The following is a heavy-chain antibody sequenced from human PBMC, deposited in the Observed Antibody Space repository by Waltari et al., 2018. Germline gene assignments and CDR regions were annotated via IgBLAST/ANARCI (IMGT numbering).Heavy chain of an antibody. D-gene: IGHD6-13*01. CDR2: IYHSGST. CDR3: ARKGSSWYPDGMDV. CDR1: GYSISSGYY. V-gene: IGHV4-38-2*01. J-gene: IGHJ6*02. Sequence: QVQLQESGPGLVKPSETLSLTCAVSGYSISSGYYWGWIRQPPGKGLEWIGSIYHSGSTYYNPSLKSRVTISVDTSKNQFSLKLSSVTAADTAVYYCARKGSSWYPDGMDVWGQGTTVTVSS.